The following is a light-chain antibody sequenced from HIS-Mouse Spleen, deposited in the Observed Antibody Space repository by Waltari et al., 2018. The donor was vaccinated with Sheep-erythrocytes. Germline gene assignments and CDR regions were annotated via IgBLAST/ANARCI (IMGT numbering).Light chain of an antibody. J-gene: IGLJ3*02. V-gene: IGLV2-23*01. CDR2: EGS. Sequence: QSALTQPASVSGSPGQSITISCTGTSSDVGSYNLVSWYQQHPGKAPKLLIYEGSKRPSGVATRFAGSKSGNTAALTISGLQAEDEADYYCCSYAGSSTWVFGGGTKLTVL. CDR3: CSYAGSSTWV. CDR1: SSDVGSYNL.